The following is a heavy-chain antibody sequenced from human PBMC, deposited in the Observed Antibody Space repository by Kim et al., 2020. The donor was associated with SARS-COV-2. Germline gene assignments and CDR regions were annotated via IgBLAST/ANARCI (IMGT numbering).Heavy chain of an antibody. J-gene: IGHJ4*02. CDR1: GGSFSNYY. D-gene: IGHD3-16*01. Sequence: SETLSLTCAVYGGSFSNYYWTCIRQPPGKGLEWIGDINHSGSTNYNPSLKSRVTISVDTSKNQFSLNLRSVTAADTAVYYCARSPTSGLWGSLRHNAQFIDYWGQGTLVTVSS. CDR2: INHSGST. V-gene: IGHV4-34*01. CDR3: ARSPTSGLWGSLRHNAQFIDY.